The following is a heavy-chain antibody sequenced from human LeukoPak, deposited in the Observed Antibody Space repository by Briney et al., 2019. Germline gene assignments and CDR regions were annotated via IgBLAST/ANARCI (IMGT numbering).Heavy chain of an antibody. J-gene: IGHJ4*02. CDR1: GFTFSSSA. D-gene: IGHD3-22*01. V-gene: IGHV3-23*01. CDR2: IGGSGDET. CDR3: AKSNYFDSGGYYFFDY. Sequence: GGSLRLSCAASGFTFSSSAMSWVRQAPGKGLEWVSAIGGSGDETYYADSVKGRFTISRDNSKSTLYLQMDSLRAEDTAVYYCAKSNYFDSGGYYFFDYWGQGTLVTVSS.